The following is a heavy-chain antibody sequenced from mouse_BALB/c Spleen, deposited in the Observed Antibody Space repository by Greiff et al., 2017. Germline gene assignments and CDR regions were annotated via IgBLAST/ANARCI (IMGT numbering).Heavy chain of an antibody. D-gene: IGHD2-10*02. CDR3: ARYGYGNYYFDY. Sequence: VQLQQSGAELVRPGVSVKISCKGSGYTFTDYAMHWVKQSHAKSLEWIGVISTYYGDASYNQKFKGKATMTVDKSSSTAYMELARLTSEDSAIYYCARYGYGNYYFDYWGQGTTLTVSS. J-gene: IGHJ2*01. CDR2: ISTYYGDA. CDR1: GYTFTDYA. V-gene: IGHV1S137*01.